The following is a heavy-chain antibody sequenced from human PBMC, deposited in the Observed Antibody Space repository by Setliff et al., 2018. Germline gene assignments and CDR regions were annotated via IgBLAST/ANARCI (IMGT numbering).Heavy chain of an antibody. J-gene: IGHJ6*03. CDR2: TIPIFGST. V-gene: IGHV1-69*05. CDR3: ARVPGYDSEGYYYYMDV. D-gene: IGHD3-22*01. Sequence: SVKVSCKASGGTFSSYGISWVRQAPGQGLEWMGGTIPIFGSTNYAQKFQDRVTIITDESTSTAYMELRSLRSDDTAVYYCARVPGYDSEGYYYYMDVWGKGTTVTVS. CDR1: GGTFSSYG.